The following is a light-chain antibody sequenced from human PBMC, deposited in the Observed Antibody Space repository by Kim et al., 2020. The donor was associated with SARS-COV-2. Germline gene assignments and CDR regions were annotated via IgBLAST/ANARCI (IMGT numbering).Light chain of an antibody. J-gene: IGLJ1*01. CDR2: EVS. V-gene: IGLV2-23*02. Sequence: GQSIPISCAGTSSDVGSYNLVSWYQQHPGKAPKLMSYEVSKRPSGVSNRFSGSKSGNTASLTISGLQAEDEADYYCCSYAGSSTFVFGTGTKVTVL. CDR1: SSDVGSYNL. CDR3: CSYAGSSTFV.